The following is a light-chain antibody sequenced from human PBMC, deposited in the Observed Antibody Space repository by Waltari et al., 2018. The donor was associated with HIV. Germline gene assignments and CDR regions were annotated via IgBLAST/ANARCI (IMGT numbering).Light chain of an antibody. V-gene: IGKV4-1*01. Sequence: IVMTQSPDSLAVSLVERAPINCKTSQSVFFTSNNKNYLVWYQQKPGQPPKLLLYWASTRESGVPDRFSGSGSGTDFTLTISSLQAEDVAIYYCQQYYSIPRTFGQGTKVEVK. CDR1: QSVFFTSNNKNY. CDR2: WAS. J-gene: IGKJ1*01. CDR3: QQYYSIPRT.